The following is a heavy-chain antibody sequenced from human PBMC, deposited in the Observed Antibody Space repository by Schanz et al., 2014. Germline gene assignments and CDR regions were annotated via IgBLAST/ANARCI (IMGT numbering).Heavy chain of an antibody. Sequence: EVQLVESGGGLVRPGGSLRLSCAASGFTFSNHALSWVRQAPGKGLEWVSGIGGSGDSTHYADSVKGRFIISRDNSKNTLYLQVNSLRAEDTGVYYCAKHVRSLTGNDYWGQGTLVTVSS. J-gene: IGHJ4*02. CDR3: AKHVRSLTGNDY. D-gene: IGHD3-9*01. CDR2: IGGSGDST. V-gene: IGHV3-23*04. CDR1: GFTFSNHA.